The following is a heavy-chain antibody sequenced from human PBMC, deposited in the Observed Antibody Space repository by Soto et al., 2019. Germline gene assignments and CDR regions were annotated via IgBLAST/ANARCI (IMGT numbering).Heavy chain of an antibody. Sequence: GGSLRLSCAASGFTFSSYAMSWVRQAPGKGLEWVSAISGSGGSTYYADSVKGRFTISRDNSKNTLYLQMNSLRAEDTAVYYCVKSHENWNYDHYYYYYMDVWGKGTTVTVSS. CDR3: VKSHENWNYDHYYYYYMDV. CDR1: GFTFSSYA. J-gene: IGHJ6*03. D-gene: IGHD1-7*01. V-gene: IGHV3-23*01. CDR2: ISGSGGST.